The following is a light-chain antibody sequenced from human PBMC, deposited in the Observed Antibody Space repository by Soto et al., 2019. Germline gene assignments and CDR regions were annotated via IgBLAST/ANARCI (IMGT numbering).Light chain of an antibody. J-gene: IGKJ3*01. CDR1: QSITNW. CDR3: QQYHSYPFT. Sequence: DIQMTQSPSTLSASVGDRLSITCRASQSITNWLAWYQQKPGKAPKLLIYKASSLQSEVPSRFSGSASGPEFTLTISGLQPDDFAPYYCQQYHSYPFTFGPGTKVDIK. CDR2: KAS. V-gene: IGKV1-5*03.